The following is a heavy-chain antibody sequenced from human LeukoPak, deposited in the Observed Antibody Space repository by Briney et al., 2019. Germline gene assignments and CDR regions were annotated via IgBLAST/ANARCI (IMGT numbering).Heavy chain of an antibody. J-gene: IGHJ4*02. Sequence: PGGSLRLSCVVSGFTFSSYSMNWVRQAPGKGLEWISYISSSGSSMYYADSVEGRFTISRDNAKNTLYLQMNSLRAEDTAVYYCAKTRYYYDSSGYYYPPYFDYWGQGTLVTVSS. CDR2: ISSSGSSM. CDR1: GFTFSSYS. D-gene: IGHD3-22*01. CDR3: AKTRYYYDSSGYYYPPYFDY. V-gene: IGHV3-48*01.